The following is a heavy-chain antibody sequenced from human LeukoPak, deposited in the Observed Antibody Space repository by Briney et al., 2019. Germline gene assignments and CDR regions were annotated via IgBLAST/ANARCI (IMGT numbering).Heavy chain of an antibody. CDR1: GGSIGKTSYY. J-gene: IGHJ4*02. Sequence: PSETLSLTCTVSGGSIGKTSYYWGWIRQPPGKGWEWIGNIYYSGTTYYNPSLKSRVTISVDTSKNQFSLTLNSVTAADTAVYFCARFKQLGRSFDSWGLGSLVTVSS. CDR2: IYYSGTT. D-gene: IGHD1-1*01. CDR3: ARFKQLGRSFDS. V-gene: IGHV4-39*07.